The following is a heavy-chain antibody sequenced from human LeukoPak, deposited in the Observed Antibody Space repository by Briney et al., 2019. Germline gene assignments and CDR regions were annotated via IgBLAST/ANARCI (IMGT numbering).Heavy chain of an antibody. CDR2: ISYDGSNK. J-gene: IGHJ4*02. D-gene: IGHD2/OR15-2a*01. CDR3: AKDEYDSHEADY. V-gene: IGHV3-30*18. Sequence: PGGSLRLSCAASGFTFSSYAMHWVRQAPGKGLEWVAIISYDGSNKYYADSMKGRFTISRDNSKNTLYLQMNSLRAEDTAVYYCAKDEYDSHEADYWGQGTLVTVSS. CDR1: GFTFSSYA.